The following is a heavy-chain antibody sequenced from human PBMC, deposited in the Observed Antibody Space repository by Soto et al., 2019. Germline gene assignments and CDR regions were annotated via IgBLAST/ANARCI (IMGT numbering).Heavy chain of an antibody. Sequence: QVQLQESGPGLVKPSQTLSLTCTVSGGSISSGGYYWSWIRQHPGKGLEWIGYIYYSGSTYYNPSLKSRVTISVDTSKNQFTLKLSSVTAADTAVYYCARDLLTPHEPHAFDIWGQGTMVTVSS. J-gene: IGHJ3*02. CDR2: IYYSGST. CDR3: ARDLLTPHEPHAFDI. V-gene: IGHV4-31*03. CDR1: GGSISSGGYY.